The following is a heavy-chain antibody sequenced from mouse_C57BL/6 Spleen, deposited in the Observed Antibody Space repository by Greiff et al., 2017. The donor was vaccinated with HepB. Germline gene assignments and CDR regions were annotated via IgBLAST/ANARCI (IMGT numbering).Heavy chain of an antibody. CDR1: GYTFTSYW. D-gene: IGHD1-1*01. J-gene: IGHJ2*01. V-gene: IGHV1-69*01. CDR2: IDPSDSYT. Sequence: VQLQQPGAELVMPGASVKLSCKASGYTFTSYWMHWVKQRPGQGLEWIGEIDPSDSYTNYNQKFKGKSTLTVDKSSSTAYMQRSSLTSEDSAVYYCARQGASITTVPSFDYWGQGTTLTVSS. CDR3: ARQGASITTVPSFDY.